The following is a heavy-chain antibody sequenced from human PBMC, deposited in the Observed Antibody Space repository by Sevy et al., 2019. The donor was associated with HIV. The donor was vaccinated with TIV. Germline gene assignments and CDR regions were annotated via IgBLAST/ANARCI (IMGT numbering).Heavy chain of an antibody. CDR2: LSFACGRI. V-gene: IGHV3-23*01. CDR1: GFTFSKYS. J-gene: IGHJ4*02. D-gene: IGHD2-2*01. CDR3: AREGCSKPHDY. Sequence: GSLRLSCVASGFTFSKYSMSWVRQTPGKGLEWVSTLSFACGRINYADSVKGRFTMSRDVSRNTFYLKMDSLRAEDTAIYYCAREGCSKPHDYWGQGTLVTVSS.